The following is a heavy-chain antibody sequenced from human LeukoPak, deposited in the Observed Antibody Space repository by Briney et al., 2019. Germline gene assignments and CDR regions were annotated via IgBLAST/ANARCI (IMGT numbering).Heavy chain of an antibody. CDR3: AREGVGEYYLDY. V-gene: IGHV3-30*02. J-gene: IGHJ4*02. CDR2: IRYNGNNQ. Sequence: GGSLRLSCAASGFTFNNYGMHWVRQAPGKGLEWVAFIRYNGNNQYYADSVKGRFTVSRDNSKNTLYLQMNSLRAEDTAVYYCAREGVGEYYLDYWGQGTLVTVSS. D-gene: IGHD1-26*01. CDR1: GFTFNNYG.